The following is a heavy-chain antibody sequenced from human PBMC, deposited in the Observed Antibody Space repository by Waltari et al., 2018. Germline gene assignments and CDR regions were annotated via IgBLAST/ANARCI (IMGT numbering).Heavy chain of an antibody. CDR3: AKVPSYIWGSYRHIFDY. Sequence: EVQLLESGGGLVQPGGSLRLSCAASGFTFSSYAMSWVRQAPGKGLEWVSASSGSGGSTYYADSVKGRFSISRDNSKKTLYLKMNSLRAEDTAVYYCAKVPSYIWGSYRHIFDYWGQGTLVTVSS. CDR1: GFTFSSYA. J-gene: IGHJ4*02. D-gene: IGHD3-16*02. V-gene: IGHV3-23*01. CDR2: SSGSGGST.